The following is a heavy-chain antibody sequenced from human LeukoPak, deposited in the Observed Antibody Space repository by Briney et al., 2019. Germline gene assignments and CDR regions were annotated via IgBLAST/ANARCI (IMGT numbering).Heavy chain of an antibody. Sequence: SETLSLTCIVSRRSISIHYWSWIRQPQGKGLEWIGYIYHGGSTNYNPSLKSRVTISGDTSKNKFFLNLSSVTAADAAMYYCARGRYYYDSSGYPYNWFDPWGQGTLVTVSS. J-gene: IGHJ5*02. D-gene: IGHD3-22*01. V-gene: IGHV4-59*11. CDR3: ARGRYYYDSSGYPYNWFDP. CDR1: RRSISIHY. CDR2: IYHGGST.